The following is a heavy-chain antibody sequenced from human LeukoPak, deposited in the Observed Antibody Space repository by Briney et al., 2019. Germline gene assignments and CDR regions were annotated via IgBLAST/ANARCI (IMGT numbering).Heavy chain of an antibody. J-gene: IGHJ4*02. CDR1: GYTFTTYP. Sequence: ASVKVSCKASGYTFTTYPMNWVRQAPGQGLEWMGWINTNTGNPTYAQGFTGRFVFSLDTSVSTAYLQISSLRAEDTAVYYCARDGDWRLGAIDYWGQGTLVTVSS. CDR3: ARDGDWRLGAIDY. V-gene: IGHV7-4-1*02. CDR2: INTNTGNP. D-gene: IGHD3/OR15-3a*01.